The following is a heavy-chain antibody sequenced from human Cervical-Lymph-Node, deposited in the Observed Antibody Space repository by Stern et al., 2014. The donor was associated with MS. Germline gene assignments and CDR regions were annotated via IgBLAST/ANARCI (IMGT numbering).Heavy chain of an antibody. V-gene: IGHV3-7*01. CDR2: IAQDGGEK. CDR3: ARAPRGISGSD. Sequence: EVQLEESGGGLVQPGGSLRLSCVASGFTFSTYWMSWVRQAPGKGLEWVANIAQDGGEKYYVASVKGRFTISRDNTKNSLNLQMDSLRAEDTAVYYCARAPRGISGSDWGQGTLVTVSS. CDR1: GFTFSTYW. D-gene: IGHD1-1*01. J-gene: IGHJ4*02.